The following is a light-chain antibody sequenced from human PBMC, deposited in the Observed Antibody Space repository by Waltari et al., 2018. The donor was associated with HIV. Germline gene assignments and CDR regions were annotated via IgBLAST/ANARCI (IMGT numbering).Light chain of an antibody. CDR1: SNNVGNQG. Sequence: QAGLTQPPSVSTGMRQTATLTCTGNSNNVGNQGAAWLQQHQGHPPKLLSYRDNKRHTGISERFSASRSGDTASRAITGVQPEDEADYFGATWDISLSAVVFGGGTTLTGL. V-gene: IGLV10-54*04. J-gene: IGLJ2*01. CDR2: RDN. CDR3: ATWDISLSAVV.